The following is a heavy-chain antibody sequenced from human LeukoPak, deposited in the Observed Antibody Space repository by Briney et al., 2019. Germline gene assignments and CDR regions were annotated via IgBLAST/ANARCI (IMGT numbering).Heavy chain of an antibody. CDR3: AREPWEFSSGWATYYFDY. CDR2: IYHSGST. J-gene: IGHJ4*02. V-gene: IGHV4-38-2*02. Sequence: SETLSLTCTVSGYSISSGYYWGWIRQPPGKGLEWIGSIYHSGSTYYNLSLKSRVTISVDTSKNQFSLKLSSVTAADTAVYYCAREPWEFSSGWATYYFDYWGQGTLVTVSS. CDR1: GYSISSGYY. D-gene: IGHD6-19*01.